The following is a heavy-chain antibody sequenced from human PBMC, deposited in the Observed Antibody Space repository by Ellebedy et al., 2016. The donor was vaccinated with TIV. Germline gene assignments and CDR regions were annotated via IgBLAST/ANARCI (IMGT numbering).Heavy chain of an antibody. D-gene: IGHD5-24*01. CDR1: GGSISSGDYY. V-gene: IGHV4-30-4*01. Sequence: MPSETLSLTCTVSGGSISSGDYYWSWIRQPTGKGLEWIGYIYYSGNTYHNPSLKSRVTISVDTSKNQFSLKLSSVTAADTAVYYCARGGDGYINYWGQGTLVTVSS. J-gene: IGHJ4*02. CDR3: ARGGDGYINY. CDR2: IYYSGNT.